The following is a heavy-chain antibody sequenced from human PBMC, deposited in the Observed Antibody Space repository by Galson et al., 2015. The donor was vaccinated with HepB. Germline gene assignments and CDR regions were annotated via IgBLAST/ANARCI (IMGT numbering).Heavy chain of an antibody. Sequence: SLRLSCAASGFIFNSYAMTWVRQAPGKGLEWVSLITGSGGTTYYADSVKGRFTISRDNSKNTLYLQMNSVRAEDTAVYYCAKTQGYFDYWGQGTLVTVSS. CDR2: ITGSGGTT. V-gene: IGHV3-23*01. CDR3: AKTQGYFDY. J-gene: IGHJ4*02. CDR1: GFIFNSYA.